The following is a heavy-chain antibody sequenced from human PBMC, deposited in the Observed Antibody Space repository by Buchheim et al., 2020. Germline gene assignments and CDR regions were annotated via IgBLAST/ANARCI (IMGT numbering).Heavy chain of an antibody. CDR2: ISYDGSNK. J-gene: IGHJ6*02. Sequence: QVQLVESGGGVVQPGRSLRLSCAASGFTFSSYGMHWGRQAPGKGLEWVAVISYDGSNKYYADSVKGRFTISRDNSKNPLYLQMNSLRAEDTAVYYCAKDGVVTAIYGMDVWGQGTT. D-gene: IGHD2-21*02. V-gene: IGHV3-30*18. CDR1: GFTFSSYG. CDR3: AKDGVVTAIYGMDV.